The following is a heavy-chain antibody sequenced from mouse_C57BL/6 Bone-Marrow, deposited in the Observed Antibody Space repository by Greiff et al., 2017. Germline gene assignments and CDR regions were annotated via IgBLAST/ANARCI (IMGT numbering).Heavy chain of an antibody. Sequence: EVKLVESGGDLVKPGGSLKLSCAASGFTFSSYGMSWVRQTPDKRLEWVATISSGGSYTYYPDSVKGRFTISRDNAKNTLYLQMSSLKSEDTAMYYGARLTYDYWGQGTLVTVSA. CDR2: ISSGGSYT. J-gene: IGHJ3*01. V-gene: IGHV5-6*01. CDR3: ARLTYDY. D-gene: IGHD2-3*01. CDR1: GFTFSSYG.